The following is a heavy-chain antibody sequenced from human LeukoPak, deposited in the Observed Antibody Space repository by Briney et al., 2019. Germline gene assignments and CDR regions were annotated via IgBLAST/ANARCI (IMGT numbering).Heavy chain of an antibody. J-gene: IGHJ5*02. Sequence: SETLSLTCTVSGGSISSGDYYWSWIRQPPGKGLEWIAYMYYSGSTYYNPSLKSRVTMSADTSKNQLSLKLSSVTAADTAVYYCARPYYYDSRIDPWGQGILGPVSS. V-gene: IGHV4-30-4*01. D-gene: IGHD3-22*01. CDR1: GGSISSGDYY. CDR2: MYYSGST. CDR3: ARPYYYDSRIDP.